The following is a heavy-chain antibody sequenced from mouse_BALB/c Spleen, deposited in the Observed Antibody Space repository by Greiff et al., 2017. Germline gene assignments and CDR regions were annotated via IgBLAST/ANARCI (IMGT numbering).Heavy chain of an antibody. D-gene: IGHD2-1*01. Sequence: EVQLVESGPGLVKPSQSLSLTCSVTGYSITSGYYWNWIRQFPGNKLEWMGYISYDGSNNYNPSLKNRISITRDTSKNQFFLKLNSVTTEDTATYYCARGNSPMDYWGQGTSVTVSS. CDR2: ISYDGSN. CDR3: ARGNSPMDY. J-gene: IGHJ4*01. V-gene: IGHV3-6*02. CDR1: GYSITSGYY.